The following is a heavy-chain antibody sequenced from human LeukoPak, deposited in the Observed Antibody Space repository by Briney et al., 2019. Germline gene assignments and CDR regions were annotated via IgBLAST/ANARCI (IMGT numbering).Heavy chain of an antibody. V-gene: IGHV3-20*01. D-gene: IGHD6-13*01. J-gene: IGHJ5*02. CDR1: GFTFDDYG. CDR3: ARVVAAAGSDNWFDP. CDR2: INWNGGST. Sequence: PGGSLRLSCAASGFTFDDYGMSWVRQAPGKGLDWVSGINWNGGSTGYADSVKGRFAISGDNAKNSLYLQMNSLRAEDTALYHCARVVAAAGSDNWFDPWGQGTLVTVSS.